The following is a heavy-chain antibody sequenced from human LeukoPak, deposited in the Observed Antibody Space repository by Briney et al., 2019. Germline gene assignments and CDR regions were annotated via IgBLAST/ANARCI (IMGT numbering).Heavy chain of an antibody. J-gene: IGHJ4*02. CDR2: LSPSGST. CDR1: GGSMSSAY. CDR3: ARDPNSAL. V-gene: IGHV4-4*07. D-gene: IGHD4-23*01. Sequence: ASGTLSLTCTVSGGSMSSAYWSWIRQPAGKGLEWIGRLSPSGSTNYNPSLKSRVTMSADTSKNQFSPKLTSVTAADTAVYYCARDPNSALWGQGTLVTVSS.